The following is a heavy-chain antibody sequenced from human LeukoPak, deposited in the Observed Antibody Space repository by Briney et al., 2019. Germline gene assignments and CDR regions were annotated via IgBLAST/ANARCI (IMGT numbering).Heavy chain of an antibody. Sequence: GASVKVSCKASGYTFTSYGISWVRQAPGQGLEWMGWISAYNGNTHYAQKVQRRVTMTTDTSTSTAYMELSRLRSDDTAVYYCARGDCQNSHCYIADYWGQGTLVTVSS. V-gene: IGHV1-18*01. D-gene: IGHD2-2*02. CDR1: GYTFTSYG. CDR2: ISAYNGNT. CDR3: ARGDCQNSHCYIADY. J-gene: IGHJ4*02.